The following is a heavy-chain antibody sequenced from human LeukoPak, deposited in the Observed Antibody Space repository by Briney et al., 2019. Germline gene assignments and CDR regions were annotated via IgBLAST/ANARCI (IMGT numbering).Heavy chain of an antibody. CDR2: ISGSGGST. V-gene: IGHV3-23*01. D-gene: IGHD6-13*01. CDR3: AKLVVLYSSSTFHY. CDR1: GFTFSSYA. Sequence: GGSLRLSCAASGFTFSSYAMSWVRQAPGKGLEWVSAISGSGGSTYYADSVKGRFTISRDNSKNTLYLQMNSLRAEDMAVYYCAKLVVLYSSSTFHYWGQGTLVTVSS. J-gene: IGHJ4*02.